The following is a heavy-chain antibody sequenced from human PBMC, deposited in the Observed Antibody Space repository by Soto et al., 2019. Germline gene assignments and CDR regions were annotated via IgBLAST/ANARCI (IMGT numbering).Heavy chain of an antibody. J-gene: IGHJ6*02. CDR3: ARDPWYYYGMDV. CDR2: INPNSGGT. CDR1: GYAFTGYY. Sequence: ASVKVSCKASGYAFTGYYMHWVRQAPGQGLEWMGWINPNSGGTNYAQKFQGWVTMTRDTSISTAYMELSRLRSDDTAVYYCARDPWYYYGMDVWGQGTTVTVSS. V-gene: IGHV1-2*04.